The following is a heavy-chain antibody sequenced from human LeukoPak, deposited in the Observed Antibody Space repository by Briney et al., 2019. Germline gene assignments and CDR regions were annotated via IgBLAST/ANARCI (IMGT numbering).Heavy chain of an antibody. D-gene: IGHD6-13*01. Sequence: GASVKVSCKASGYTFTGYYMYWVRQAPGQGLEWMGWINPNSGGTNYAQKFQGRVTMTRDTSISTAYMELRSLRSDDTAVYYCARLDQRFGISSWYRGAPWAFDYWGQGTLVTVSS. CDR2: INPNSGGT. CDR3: ARLDQRFGISSWYRGAPWAFDY. V-gene: IGHV1-2*02. CDR1: GYTFTGYY. J-gene: IGHJ4*02.